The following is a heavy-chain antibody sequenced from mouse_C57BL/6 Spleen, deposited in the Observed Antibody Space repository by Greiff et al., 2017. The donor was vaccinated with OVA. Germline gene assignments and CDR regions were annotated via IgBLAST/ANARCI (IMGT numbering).Heavy chain of an antibody. CDR2: INPNNGGT. V-gene: IGHV1-26*01. D-gene: IGHD2-4*01. CDR3: APYDSPWFAY. J-gene: IGHJ3*01. Sequence: VQLQQSGPELVKPGASVKISCKASGYTFTDYYMNWVKQSHGKSLEWIGDINPNNGGTSYNQKFKGKATLTVDKSSSTAYMELRSLTSEDSAVYYCAPYDSPWFAYWGQGTLVTVAA. CDR1: GYTFTDYY.